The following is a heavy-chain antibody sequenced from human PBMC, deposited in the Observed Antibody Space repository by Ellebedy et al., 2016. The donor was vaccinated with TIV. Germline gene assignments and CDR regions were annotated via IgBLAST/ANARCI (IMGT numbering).Heavy chain of an antibody. J-gene: IGHJ3*02. CDR1: GFTFSSYA. Sequence: GESLKISCAASGFTFSSYAMSWVRQAPGKGLEWVSAISGSGGSTYYADSVKGRFTISRDNSKNTLYLQMNSLRAEDTAVYYCARDTGQGFLWFGDSAFDIWGQGTMVTVSS. CDR3: ARDTGQGFLWFGDSAFDI. V-gene: IGHV3-23*01. CDR2: ISGSGGST. D-gene: IGHD3-10*01.